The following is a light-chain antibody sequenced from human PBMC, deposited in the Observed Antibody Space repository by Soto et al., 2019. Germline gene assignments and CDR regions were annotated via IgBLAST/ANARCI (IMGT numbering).Light chain of an antibody. CDR2: AAS. CDR1: QGISSY. CDR3: QQYNTYWT. Sequence: IQLTQSPSSLSASVGDRVTITCRASQGISSYLAWYQQKPGKAPKLLIYAASTLQSGVPSRFSGSGSGTDFTLTISSLQPDDFATYSCQQYNTYWTFGPGTKVDIK. J-gene: IGKJ1*01. V-gene: IGKV1-9*01.